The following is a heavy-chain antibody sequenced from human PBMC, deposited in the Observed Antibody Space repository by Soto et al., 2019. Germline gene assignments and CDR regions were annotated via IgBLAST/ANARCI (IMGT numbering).Heavy chain of an antibody. CDR1: GYTFTNFY. D-gene: IGHD3-16*01. V-gene: IGHV1-46*01. CDR3: MRVGDRGSI. CDR2: INPSDHESR. Sequence: QVQLVQSGAEVKKPGASVKISCKASGYTFTNFYIHWVRQDPGQGLEWMGIINPSDHESRSYAQKFQGRVTMTTDTSTSTVYMELSSLRSEDTAVYYCMRVGDRGSIWGQGTMVTVSS. J-gene: IGHJ3*02.